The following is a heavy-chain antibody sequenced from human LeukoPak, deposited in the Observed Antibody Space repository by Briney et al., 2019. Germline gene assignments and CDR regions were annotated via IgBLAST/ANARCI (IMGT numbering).Heavy chain of an antibody. CDR2: INPNGGST. D-gene: IGHD3-10*01. J-gene: IGHJ4*02. V-gene: IGHV1-46*01. Sequence: VASVKVSSKASGYIFTSYYIHWVRQAPGQGLEWMGIINPNGGSTSYAQKFQGRVTMTRDTSTSTVYMELSSLRSDDTAVYYCARWTITGFGSGSQFDYWGQGTLVTVSS. CDR1: GYIFTSYY. CDR3: ARWTITGFGSGSQFDY.